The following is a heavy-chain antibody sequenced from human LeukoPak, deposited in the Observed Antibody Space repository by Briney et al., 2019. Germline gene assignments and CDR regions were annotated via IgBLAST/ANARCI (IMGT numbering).Heavy chain of an antibody. CDR1: GGSISSGDYY. D-gene: IGHD3-3*01. V-gene: IGHV4-30-4*08. Sequence: SETLSLTCTVSGGSISSGDYYWRWIRQPPGKGLEWIGYIYYSGSTYYNPSLQSLLTISVDTSKNQFSLKLSSVTAADTAVYYCARVYGVVITYYYYMDVWGKGTTVTVSS. CDR2: IYYSGST. J-gene: IGHJ6*03. CDR3: ARVYGVVITYYYYMDV.